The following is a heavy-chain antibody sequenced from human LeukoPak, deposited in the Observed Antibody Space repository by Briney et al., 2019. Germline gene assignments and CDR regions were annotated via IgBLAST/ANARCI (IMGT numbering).Heavy chain of an antibody. V-gene: IGHV4-39*07. D-gene: IGHD1-26*01. CDR2: IYYSGST. Sequence: SETLSLTCTVSGGSISSSAYHWGWIRQPPGKGLEWIGSIYYSGSTYYNPSLKSRVTISVDTSKNQFSLKLSSVTAADTAVYYCARDVGYYYYMDVWGKGTTVTVSS. CDR1: GGSISSSAYH. CDR3: ARDVGYYYYMDV. J-gene: IGHJ6*03.